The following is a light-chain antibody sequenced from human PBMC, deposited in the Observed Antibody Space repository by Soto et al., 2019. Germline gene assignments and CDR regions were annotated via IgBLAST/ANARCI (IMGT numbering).Light chain of an antibody. J-gene: IGLJ2*01. CDR2: EVS. CDR3: SSYTSSST. CDR1: SSDVGGYNY. Sequence: QSALTQPASVSGSPGQSITISCTGTSSDVGGYNYVSWYQQHPGKAPKLMIYEVSNRPSGVSNRFSGAKSGNTASLTISGLQAADEADYYCSSYTSSSTFGGGTKLTVL. V-gene: IGLV2-14*01.